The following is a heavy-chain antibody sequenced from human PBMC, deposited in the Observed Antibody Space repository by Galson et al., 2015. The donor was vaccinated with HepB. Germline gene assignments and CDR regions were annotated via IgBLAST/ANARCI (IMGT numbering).Heavy chain of an antibody. D-gene: IGHD5-18*01. V-gene: IGHV3-66*01. CDR3: AKDQAMEV. Sequence: LRLSCAASGFTVSGSYMSWVRQAPGKGLEWVSVVYSGGGTDYADSVKGRFNISRDNSKNTLYLQMNNLRADDTAVYYCAKDQAMEVWGQGTMVTVSS. J-gene: IGHJ3*01. CDR2: VYSGGGT. CDR1: GFTVSGSY.